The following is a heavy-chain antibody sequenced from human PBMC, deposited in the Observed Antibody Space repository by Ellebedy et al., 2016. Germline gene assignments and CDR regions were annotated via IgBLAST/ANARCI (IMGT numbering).Heavy chain of an antibody. CDR3: AKDLPMNWDPGHYFDY. J-gene: IGHJ4*02. CDR2: VSGGGGTT. D-gene: IGHD7-27*01. CDR1: GFSFRNFA. V-gene: IGHV3-23*01. Sequence: GESLKISCAASGFSFRNFAMSWVRQAPGKGLEWVSTVSGGGGTTYYADSVKGHFTISRDNSKSTLYLQMNSLRAEDTALYYCAKDLPMNWDPGHYFDYWGQGTLVTVSS.